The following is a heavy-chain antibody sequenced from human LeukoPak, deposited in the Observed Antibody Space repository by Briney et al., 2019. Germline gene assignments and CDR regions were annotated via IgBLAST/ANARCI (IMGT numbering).Heavy chain of an antibody. Sequence: GGSLRLSCAASGFTFSSYSMNWVRQAPGKGLEWVSSISSSSSYIYYADSVKGRFTISRDNAKNSLYLQMNSLRAEDTAVYYCARVDYDVSTGYQNYFEFWGQGTLVTVSS. CDR1: GFTFSSYS. D-gene: IGHD3-9*01. CDR3: ARVDYDVSTGYQNYFEF. V-gene: IGHV3-21*01. CDR2: ISSSSSYI. J-gene: IGHJ4*02.